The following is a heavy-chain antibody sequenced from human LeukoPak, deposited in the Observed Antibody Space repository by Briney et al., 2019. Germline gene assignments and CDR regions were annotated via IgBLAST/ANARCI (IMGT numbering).Heavy chain of an antibody. Sequence: GGSLRLSCAASGFTFSSYSMNWVCQAPGKGLERVSYISSSSSTIYYADSVKGRFTISRDNAKNSLHLQMNSLRAEDTAVYYCARDEGVVFLTGWGQGTLVTVSS. J-gene: IGHJ4*02. V-gene: IGHV3-48*04. D-gene: IGHD7-27*01. CDR1: GFTFSSYS. CDR3: ARDEGVVFLTG. CDR2: ISSSSSTI.